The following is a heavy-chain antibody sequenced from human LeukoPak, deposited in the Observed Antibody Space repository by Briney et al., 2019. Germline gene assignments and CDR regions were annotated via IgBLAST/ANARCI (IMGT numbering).Heavy chain of an antibody. V-gene: IGHV3-74*01. CDR3: ARDYYDSSGYYGY. Sequence: PGGSLRLSCAASGFTFSNYWMHWVRQAPGKGLVWVSRISSDGSSTSYADSVKGRFTISRDNSKNTLYLQMNSLRAEDTAVYYCARDYYDSSGYYGYWGQGTLVTVSS. J-gene: IGHJ4*02. CDR1: GFTFSNYW. CDR2: ISSDGSST. D-gene: IGHD3-22*01.